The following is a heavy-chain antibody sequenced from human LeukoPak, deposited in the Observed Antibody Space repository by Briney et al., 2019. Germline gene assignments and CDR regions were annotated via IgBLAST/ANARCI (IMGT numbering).Heavy chain of an antibody. D-gene: IGHD1-14*01. CDR1: GFTFSSYA. V-gene: IGHV3-23*01. CDR2: ISDKGGST. Sequence: PWGSLRLSCAASGFTFSSYAMSWVRQAPGKGLEWVSAISDKGGSTYYADSVKGRFTISRDNSKNTLYLQMNSLRAEDTAVYYCAKNEVTGRTPFDYWGQGTLVTVSS. J-gene: IGHJ4*02. CDR3: AKNEVTGRTPFDY.